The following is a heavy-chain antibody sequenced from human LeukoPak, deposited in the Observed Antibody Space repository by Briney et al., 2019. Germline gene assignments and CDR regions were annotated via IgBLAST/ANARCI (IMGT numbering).Heavy chain of an antibody. CDR2: IKQDGSEK. CDR3: ARVDEWLATDY. D-gene: IGHD6-19*01. V-gene: IGHV3-7*02. Sequence: GGSLRLSCAASGFTFSSYWMTWVRQAPGKGLEWVAKIKQDGSEKYYVDSVKGRFTISRDNAKNSLDLQMNSLRAEDTALYYCARVDEWLATDYWGQGTLVTVSS. J-gene: IGHJ4*02. CDR1: GFTFSSYW.